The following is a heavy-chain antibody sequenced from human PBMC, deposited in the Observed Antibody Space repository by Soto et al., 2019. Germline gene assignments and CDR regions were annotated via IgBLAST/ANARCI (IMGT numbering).Heavy chain of an antibody. CDR1: GFTFSSYD. CDR3: EKDLRVHTTPSAYFDY. J-gene: IGHJ4*02. V-gene: IGHV3-23*01. D-gene: IGHD4-17*01. CDR2: ISGSGGST. Sequence: EVPLWESGGGLVQPGGSLRLSCAASGFTFSSYDMSWVRQAPGKGLEWVSSISGSGGSTYYADSVKGRFTSSRDNSKNTVYLQMNSLRAEDTAVYYCEKDLRVHTTPSAYFDYWGQGTLVTVSS.